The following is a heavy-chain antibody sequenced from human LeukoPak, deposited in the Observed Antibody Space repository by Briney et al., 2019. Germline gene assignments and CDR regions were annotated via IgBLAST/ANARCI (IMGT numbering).Heavy chain of an antibody. D-gene: IGHD6-19*01. J-gene: IGHJ5*01. CDR3: AREPGYSSGWYGKFDS. CDR2: IKQDGSEK. CDR1: GFTFSSYW. Sequence: GGSLRLSCAASGFTFSSYWMSWVRQAPGKGLEWVANIKQDGSEKYYVDSVKGRFTISRDNAKNSLYLQMNSPRAEDTAVYYCAREPGYSSGWYGKFDSWGQGTLVTVSS. V-gene: IGHV3-7*01.